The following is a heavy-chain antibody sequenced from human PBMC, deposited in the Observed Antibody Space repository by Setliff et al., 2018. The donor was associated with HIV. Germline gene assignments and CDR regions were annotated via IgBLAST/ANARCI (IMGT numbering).Heavy chain of an antibody. Sequence: PSETLSLTCTVSGASISSHYWSWIRQPAGKGLEWIGRFYVGGDTNYNPSLKSRVTMSVDTSKKQFSLKLKSVTAADTAVYYCALTAHNLLRGYMDVWGKGTKVTVSS. CDR1: GASISSHY. CDR3: ALTAHNLLRGYMDV. D-gene: IGHD7-27*01. CDR2: FYVGGDT. J-gene: IGHJ6*03. V-gene: IGHV4-4*07.